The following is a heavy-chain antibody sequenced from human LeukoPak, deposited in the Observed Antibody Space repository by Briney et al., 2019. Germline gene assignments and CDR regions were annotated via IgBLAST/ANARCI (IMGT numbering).Heavy chain of an antibody. V-gene: IGHV3-7*03. CDR3: ANVAGANGAQN. CDR2: IKQDGSEK. CDR1: GFTFSSYW. D-gene: IGHD7-27*01. Sequence: GGSLRLSCEASGFTFSSYWMSWVRQAPGKGLEWVANIKQDGSEKYYVDSVKGRFTISRDNAKNSLFLQMNSLRAEDTAVYYCANVAGANGAQNWGQGTLVTVSS. J-gene: IGHJ4*02.